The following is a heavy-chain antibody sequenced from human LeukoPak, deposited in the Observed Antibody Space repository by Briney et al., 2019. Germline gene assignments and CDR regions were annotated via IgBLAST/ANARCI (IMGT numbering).Heavy chain of an antibody. D-gene: IGHD1-26*01. CDR1: GGSISSGGYS. CDR2: VYYSGST. V-gene: IGHV4-39*01. J-gene: IGHJ4*02. Sequence: PSETLSLTCAVSGGSISSGGYSWSWIRQPPGKGLEWIGSVYYSGSTYYNPSLKSRVTISVDTSKNQFSLKLSSVTAADTAVYYCARHHNSGSYSFDYWGQGTLVTVSS. CDR3: ARHHNSGSYSFDY.